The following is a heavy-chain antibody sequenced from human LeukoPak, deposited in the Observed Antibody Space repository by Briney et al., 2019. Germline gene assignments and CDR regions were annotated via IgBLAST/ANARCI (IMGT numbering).Heavy chain of an antibody. V-gene: IGHV4-59*02. CDR2: ISNRGSP. J-gene: IGHJ4*02. D-gene: IGHD3-16*01. CDR3: ARGRDLGQDY. CDR1: GASVNSLY. Sequence: SETLSLTRTVSGASVNSLYWNWIRQPPGKGLEWIGYISNRGSPNYNPSLKSRVTMSIDTSKNQFSLKLNSVTAADTAVYFCARGRDLGQDYWGQGTLVTVSS.